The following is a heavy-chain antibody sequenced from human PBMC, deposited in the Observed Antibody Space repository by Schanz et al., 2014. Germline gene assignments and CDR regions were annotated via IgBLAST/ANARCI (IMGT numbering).Heavy chain of an antibody. CDR2: INPNSGET. CDR3: ARARYTGYYCSGY. D-gene: IGHD5-12*01. V-gene: IGHV1-2*02. Sequence: QVQLVQSGPAVKKPGASMKVSCLASGYSFTEYFLHWVRQAPGQGLEWMGWINPNSGETNYEQKFKGRVTLTSDTSSSTAFMELSGLTSDDTATYFCARARYTGYYCSGYWGQGTLLIVSS. J-gene: IGHJ4*02. CDR1: GYSFTEYF.